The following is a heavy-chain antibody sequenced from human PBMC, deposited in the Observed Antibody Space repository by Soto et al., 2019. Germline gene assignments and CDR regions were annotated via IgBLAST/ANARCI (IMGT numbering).Heavy chain of an antibody. CDR2: IYHRGST. J-gene: IGHJ5*02. CDR3: AKDSGYNDGYLRWFDP. D-gene: IGHD5-18*01. V-gene: IGHV4-4*02. CDR1: GGSISSVSW. Sequence: PSETLSLTWAVYGGSISSVSWWSWVRQPPGKGLEWIGEIYHRGSTNYNPSLKSRVTISVDKSKNQFSLKLSSVTAADTAVYYCAKDSGYNDGYLRWFDPWGQGTLVTVS.